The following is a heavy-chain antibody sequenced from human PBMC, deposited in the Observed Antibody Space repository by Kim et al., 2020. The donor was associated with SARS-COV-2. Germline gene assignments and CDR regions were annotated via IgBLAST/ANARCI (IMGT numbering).Heavy chain of an antibody. CDR2: ISYDGSNK. V-gene: IGHV3-30*04. Sequence: GGSLRLSCAASGFTFSSYAMHWVRQAPGKGRGWVAVISYDGSNKYNVDSVKGRFTSSRAITKNTLYLQMTSLRAEATAVIYCARGDDGEAPLSYWGQGT. J-gene: IGHJ4*02. D-gene: IGHD4-17*01. CDR3: ARGDDGEAPLSY. CDR1: GFTFSSYA.